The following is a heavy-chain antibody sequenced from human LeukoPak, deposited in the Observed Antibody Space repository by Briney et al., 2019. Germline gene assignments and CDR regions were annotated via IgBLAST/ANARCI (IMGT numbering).Heavy chain of an antibody. Sequence: GGSLRLSCAASGFPFDDYGMNWVRQVPGKGLEWVSGINWNGGSTGYADSVKGRFTISRDNAKNSLYLQMNSLRAEDTALYYCARDIVLIAVAVRGSFDIWGQGTTVTVSS. CDR3: ARDIVLIAVAVRGSFDI. CDR2: INWNGGST. V-gene: IGHV3-20*04. CDR1: GFPFDDYG. D-gene: IGHD6-19*01. J-gene: IGHJ3*02.